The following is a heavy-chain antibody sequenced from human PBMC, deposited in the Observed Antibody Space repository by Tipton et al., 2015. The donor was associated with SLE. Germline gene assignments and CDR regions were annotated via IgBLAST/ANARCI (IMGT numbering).Heavy chain of an antibody. CDR1: GFSVSTNY. CDR2: IYRGGTT. CDR3: ARDRYYYDSSGHYYSGSYYYGMDV. V-gene: IGHV3-53*04. D-gene: IGHD3-22*01. Sequence: QLVQSGGGLVQPGWSLRLSCAASGFSVSTNYMSWVRQAPGKGLEWVSVIYRGGTTYYGDSVEGRFTISRDNSKNTLYLQMNSLKTEDTAVYYCARDRYYYDSSGHYYSGSYYYGMDVWGQGTTVTVSS. J-gene: IGHJ6*02.